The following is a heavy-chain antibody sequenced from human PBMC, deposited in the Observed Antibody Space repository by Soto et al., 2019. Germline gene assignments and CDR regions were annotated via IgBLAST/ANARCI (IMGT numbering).Heavy chain of an antibody. V-gene: IGHV3-23*01. J-gene: IGHJ4*02. CDR3: AKFFVETGSNSGWPWFFQY. CDR2: ISGSGGTT. CDR1: GFTFSNYA. Sequence: EVQLLESGGGLVQPGRSLRLSCAASGFTFSNYAMSWVRQAPGQGLDWVSAISGSGGTTYYADSVKGRFTISRDNSKNTLFLQMNSLRAEDAAVYYCAKFFVETGSNSGWPWFFQYRGQGTLVTVSS. D-gene: IGHD6-25*01.